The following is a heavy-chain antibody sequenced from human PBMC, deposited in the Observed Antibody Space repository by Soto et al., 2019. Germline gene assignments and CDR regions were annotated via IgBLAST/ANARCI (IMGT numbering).Heavy chain of an antibody. V-gene: IGHV1-2*04. CDR2: INPNSGGT. J-gene: IGHJ6*02. CDR1: GYTFTGYY. CDR3: ARDSVRRNYYGMDV. Sequence: QVQLVQSGAEVKKPGASVKVSCKASGYTFTGYYMHCVRQSPGQGLEWMGWINPNSGGTNYAQKFQGWVTMTRDTSISTAYMELSRLRSDDTAVYYCARDSVRRNYYGMDVWGQGTTVTVSS.